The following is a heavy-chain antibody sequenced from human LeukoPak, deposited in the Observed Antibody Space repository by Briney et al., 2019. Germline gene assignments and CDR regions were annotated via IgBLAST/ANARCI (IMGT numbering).Heavy chain of an antibody. J-gene: IGHJ3*02. CDR3: ARAGPVTTMGNAFDI. CDR1: GYTFTSYG. CDR2: INPNSGGT. D-gene: IGHD4-23*01. Sequence: GASVKVSCKSSGYTFTSYGISWVRQAPGQGLEWMGWINPNSGGTNYAQKFQGRVTMTRDTSISTAYMELSRLRSDDTAVYYCARAGPVTTMGNAFDIWGQGTMVTVSS. V-gene: IGHV1-2*02.